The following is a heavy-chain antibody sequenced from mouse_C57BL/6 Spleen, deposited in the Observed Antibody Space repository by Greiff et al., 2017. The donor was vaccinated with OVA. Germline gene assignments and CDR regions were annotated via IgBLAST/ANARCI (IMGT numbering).Heavy chain of an antibody. V-gene: IGHV1-82*01. D-gene: IGHD1-1*01. Sequence: QVQLKESGPELVKPGASVKISCKASGYAFSSSWMNWVKQRPGKGLEWIGRIYPGDGDTNYNGKFKGKATLTADKSSSTAYMQLSSLTSEDSAVYFCARSLTTVVAGAMDYWGQGTSVTVSS. J-gene: IGHJ4*01. CDR1: GYAFSSSW. CDR2: IYPGDGDT. CDR3: ARSLTTVVAGAMDY.